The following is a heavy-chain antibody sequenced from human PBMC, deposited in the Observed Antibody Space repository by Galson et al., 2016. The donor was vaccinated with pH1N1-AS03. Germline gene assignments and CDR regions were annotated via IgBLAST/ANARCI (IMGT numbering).Heavy chain of an antibody. CDR3: AREFRGGLFDY. V-gene: IGHV1-8*01. CDR1: GYTFTSND. Sequence: SVKVSCKASGYTFTSNDINWVRQATGQGLEWMGWMNPNSGNTGYALKFQGRVTMTRDTSTSTVYMDLSGLRSEDTAVYYCAREFRGGLFDYWGQGILVTVSS. D-gene: IGHD3-10*01. CDR2: MNPNSGNT. J-gene: IGHJ4*02.